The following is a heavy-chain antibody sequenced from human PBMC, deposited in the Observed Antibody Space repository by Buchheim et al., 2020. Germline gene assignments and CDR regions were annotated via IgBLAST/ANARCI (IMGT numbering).Heavy chain of an antibody. D-gene: IGHD6-19*01. J-gene: IGHJ4*02. CDR3: ARDFSGWSRDY. V-gene: IGHV3-21*01. Sequence: DVQLVESGGGLVMPGGSLTLSCVTSGFSFSPFGMTWVRQAPGKGLEWVATVGSGHHTFFADLVEGRFPVSRHNAKSSVFLQLNSLRAEDTAVYFCARDFSGWSRDYWGQGTL. CDR2: VGSGHHT. CDR1: GFSFSPFG.